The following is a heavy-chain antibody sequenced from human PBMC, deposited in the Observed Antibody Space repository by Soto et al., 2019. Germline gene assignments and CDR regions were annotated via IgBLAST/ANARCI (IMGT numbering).Heavy chain of an antibody. CDR1: GASISTGGYY. CDR3: ARGLSVTLFDN. J-gene: IGHJ4*02. V-gene: IGHV4-31*03. Sequence: QVQLQESGTGLVKPSQTLSLTCTVSGASISTGGYYWTWIRQHPGKGLEWIGYIYYSGSTYYNPSLKSRVTISVDTSKNQFSLKLSSVTAADTAVYYCARGLSVTLFDNWGQGTLVTVSS. CDR2: IYYSGST. D-gene: IGHD4-17*01.